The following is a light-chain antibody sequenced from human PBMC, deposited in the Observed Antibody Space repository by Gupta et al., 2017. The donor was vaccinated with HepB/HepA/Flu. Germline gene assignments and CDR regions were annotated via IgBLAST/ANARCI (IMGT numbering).Light chain of an antibody. CDR3: VGWDASLSAYV. CDR2: NNY. J-gene: IGLJ1*01. CDR1: CSNIGSDN. V-gene: IGLV1-47*02. Sequence: SVLTQPPPAYGTTGQRGNISCFGSCSNIGSDNVYWYQQLPGTAPQLLIYNNYQRPSGVPDRCSGYKSGASASLAISGLRSEDEGDYYCVGWDASLSAYVFGTGTKVTVL.